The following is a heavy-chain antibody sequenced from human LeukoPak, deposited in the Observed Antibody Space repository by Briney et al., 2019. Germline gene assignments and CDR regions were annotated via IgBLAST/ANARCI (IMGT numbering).Heavy chain of an antibody. V-gene: IGHV3-74*01. CDR1: GFTFSSYW. CDR2: INSDGSST. D-gene: IGHD1-1*01. J-gene: IGHJ4*02. Sequence: GGSLRLSCAASGFTFSSYWMHWVRQAPGKGLVWVSRINSDGSSTSYEDSVKGRFTISRDNAKNTLYLQMNSLRAEDTAVYYCARAPPGWYNPIDYWGQGTLVTVSS. CDR3: ARAPPGWYNPIDY.